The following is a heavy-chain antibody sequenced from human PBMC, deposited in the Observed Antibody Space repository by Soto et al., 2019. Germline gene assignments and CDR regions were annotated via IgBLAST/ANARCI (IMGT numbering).Heavy chain of an antibody. Sequence: PRGSLRLSCAASGFTFSSYSMNWVRQAPGKGLEWVSYISSSSSTIYYADSVKGRFTISRDNAKNSLYLQMNSLRAEDTAVYYCAKDLTGRHPDYWGQGTLVTVSS. V-gene: IGHV3-48*01. CDR2: ISSSSSTI. J-gene: IGHJ4*02. D-gene: IGHD3-16*01. CDR1: GFTFSSYS. CDR3: AKDLTGRHPDY.